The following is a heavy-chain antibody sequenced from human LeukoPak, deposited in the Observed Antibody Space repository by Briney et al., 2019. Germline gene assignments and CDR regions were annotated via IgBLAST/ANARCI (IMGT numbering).Heavy chain of an antibody. J-gene: IGHJ5*02. CDR1: GGSISSYY. D-gene: IGHD3-9*01. CDR3: ARGRRRYFGPENWFDP. CDR2: IYYSGST. Sequence: SETLSLTCTVSGGSISSYYWSWIRQPPGKGLEWIGYIYYSGSTNYNPSLKSRVTISVDTSKNQFSLKLSSVTAADTAVYYCARGRRRYFGPENWFDPWGQGTLVTVSS. V-gene: IGHV4-59*01.